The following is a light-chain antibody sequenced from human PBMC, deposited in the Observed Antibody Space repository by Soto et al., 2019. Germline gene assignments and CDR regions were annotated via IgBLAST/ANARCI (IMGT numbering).Light chain of an antibody. Sequence: EIVLTQSPGTLSLSPGERATLSCRASQSVSSNYLTWYQQKPGQAPRLLIYGTSNRATGIPDRFSGSGSGTDDSLTISSLQAEDFATDYCQQRYSTSWTFGQGTKVDIK. V-gene: IGKV3-20*01. CDR1: QSVSSNY. J-gene: IGKJ1*01. CDR3: QQRYSTSWT. CDR2: GTS.